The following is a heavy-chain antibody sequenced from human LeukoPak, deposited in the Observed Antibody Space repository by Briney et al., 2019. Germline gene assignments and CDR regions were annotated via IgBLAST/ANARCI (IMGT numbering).Heavy chain of an antibody. CDR1: GYSFTNYW. V-gene: IGHV5-51*01. CDR3: ARGYCSGGSCYQNFDY. J-gene: IGHJ4*02. D-gene: IGHD2-15*01. CDR2: IYPGDSDT. Sequence: TGESLKISCKGSGYSFTNYWIGWVRQMPGKGLEWMGIIYPGDSDTRYSPSFQGQVTISADKSISTAYLQWSSLKASDTAMYYCARGYCSGGSCYQNFDYWGQGTLVTVSS.